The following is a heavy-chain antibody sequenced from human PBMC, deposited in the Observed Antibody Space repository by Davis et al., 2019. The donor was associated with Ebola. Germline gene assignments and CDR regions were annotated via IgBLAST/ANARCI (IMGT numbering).Heavy chain of an antibody. CDR3: AKDGLGGTYSNYVSYFDY. D-gene: IGHD4-11*01. J-gene: IGHJ4*02. Sequence: GESLKISCAASGFTFGPYAMTWVRQALGKGLEWVSSIGSGHDTQYADSVKGRFTISRDNSKNTLYLQMNSLRAEDTAVYYCAKDGLGGTYSNYVSYFDYWGQGTLVTVSS. V-gene: IGHV3-23*01. CDR1: GFTFGPYA. CDR2: IGSGHDT.